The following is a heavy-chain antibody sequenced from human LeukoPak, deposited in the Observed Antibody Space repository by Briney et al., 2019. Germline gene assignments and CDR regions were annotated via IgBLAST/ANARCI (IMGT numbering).Heavy chain of an antibody. CDR1: GGTFSSYA. J-gene: IGHJ4*02. V-gene: IGHV1-69*04. CDR3: ARTYYYDSSGYYYLDY. Sequence: SVKVSCKASGGTFSSYAISWVRQAPGQGLEWMGRIIPILGIANYAQKFQGRVTITADKSTSTAYMELSSLRSEDTAVYYCARTYYYDSSGYYYLDYWGQGTLVTVSS. D-gene: IGHD3-22*01. CDR2: IIPILGIA.